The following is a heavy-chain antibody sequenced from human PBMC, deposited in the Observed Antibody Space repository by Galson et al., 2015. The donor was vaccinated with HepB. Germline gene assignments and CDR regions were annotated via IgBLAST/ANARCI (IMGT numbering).Heavy chain of an antibody. Sequence: QSGAEVKKPGESLKISCKSSGYNFTTYWIGWVRQMPGKGLEWMGIIFPADSDTRYSPSFQGQVTISADKSISTAYLQWISLRASDSAMYYCAGRHATTTDYGMDGWGQGTTVTVSS. CDR2: IFPADSDT. D-gene: IGHD1-1*01. V-gene: IGHV5-51*03. J-gene: IGHJ6*02. CDR1: GYNFTTYW. CDR3: AGRHATTTDYGMDG.